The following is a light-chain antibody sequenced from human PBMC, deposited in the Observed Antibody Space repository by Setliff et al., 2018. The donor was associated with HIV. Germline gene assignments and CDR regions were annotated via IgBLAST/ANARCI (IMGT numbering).Light chain of an antibody. J-gene: IGLJ1*01. CDR3: SSYTSISTQG. CDR1: SSDIGNYNY. V-gene: IGLV2-14*03. Sequence: QSALTQPAFVSGSPGQSITISCTGTSSDIGNYNYVSWYQQHPGKAPKLMIYDVTNRPSGVSNRFSASKSGNTASLTISGLQAEDEADYYCSSYTSISTQGFGTGTKVT. CDR2: DVT.